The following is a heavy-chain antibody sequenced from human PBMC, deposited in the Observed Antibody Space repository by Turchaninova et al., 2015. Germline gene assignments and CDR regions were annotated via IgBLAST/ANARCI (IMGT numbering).Heavy chain of an antibody. V-gene: IGHV4-34*01. CDR2: INHSGST. CDR1: GASFSGYY. J-gene: IGHJ5*02. CDR3: ASNSS. Sequence: QVQLQQWGAGLLKPSETLSLPCAVYGASFSGYYWSWIRQPPGKGLEWIGEINHSGSTNYNPSLKSRVTISVDTSKNQFSLKLSSVTAADTAVYYCASNSSWGQGTLVTVSS. D-gene: IGHD5-18*01.